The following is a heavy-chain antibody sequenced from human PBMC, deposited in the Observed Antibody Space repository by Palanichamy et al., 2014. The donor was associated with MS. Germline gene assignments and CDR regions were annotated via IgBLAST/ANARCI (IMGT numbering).Heavy chain of an antibody. D-gene: IGHD3-10*01. CDR1: GGSISGNIYY. J-gene: IGHJ5*02. CDR3: ARRRAVYYASESFYDVGFAP. Sequence: QLHLQESGPGLVKPAETLSLTCTVSGGSISGNIYYWGWIRQPPGKGLEWIGDIYHSGSTYYNPSLKSRVTISLDTSKKQFSLRLTSVTAADTAVYYCARRRAVYYASESFYDVGFAPWGQGILVTVSS. V-gene: IGHV4-39*01. CDR2: IYHSGST.